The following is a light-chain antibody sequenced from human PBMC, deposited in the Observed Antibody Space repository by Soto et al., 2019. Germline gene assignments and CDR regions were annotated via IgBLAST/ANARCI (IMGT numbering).Light chain of an antibody. J-gene: IGKJ1*01. CDR1: QNISSS. CDR2: AAS. CDR3: QQSSAALWT. Sequence: DTQMTQSPSSLSASIGDRVTITCRASQNISSSLNWYQQKPGKAPNLLIYAASNLQTGVPSRFSGSGSGTDFTLTISSLQPEDVGTYFCQQSSAALWTFGQGTRVEI. V-gene: IGKV1-39*01.